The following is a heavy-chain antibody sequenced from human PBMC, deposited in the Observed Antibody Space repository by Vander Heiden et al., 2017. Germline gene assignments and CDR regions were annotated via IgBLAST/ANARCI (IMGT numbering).Heavy chain of an antibody. V-gene: IGHV3-9*01. CDR2: ISWNSGSI. Sequence: EVQLVESGGGLVQPGRSLRLSCAASGFTFDDYAMHWVRQAPGKGLEWVSGISWNSGSIGYADSVKGRFTISRDNAKNSLYLQMNSLRAEDTALYYCAKTRYGGYRPYYFDYWGQGTLVTVSS. CDR3: AKTRYGGYRPYYFDY. D-gene: IGHD5-12*01. J-gene: IGHJ4*02. CDR1: GFTFDDYA.